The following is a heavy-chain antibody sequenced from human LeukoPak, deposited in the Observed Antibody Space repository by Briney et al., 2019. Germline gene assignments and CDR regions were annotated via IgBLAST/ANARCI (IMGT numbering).Heavy chain of an antibody. CDR2: INPSGGST. J-gene: IGHJ4*02. D-gene: IGHD6-19*01. Sequence: ASVKVSCKASGYTFTSYYMHWVRQAPGQGLEWMGIINPSGGSTSYAQKFQGRVTMTRDTSTSTVYMELSSLRSEDTAVYYCARVTAVAGHSPYFDYWGQGTLVTVSS. V-gene: IGHV1-46*01. CDR1: GYTFTSYY. CDR3: ARVTAVAGHSPYFDY.